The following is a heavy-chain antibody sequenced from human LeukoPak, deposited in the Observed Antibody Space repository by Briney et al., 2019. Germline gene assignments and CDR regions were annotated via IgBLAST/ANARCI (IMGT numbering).Heavy chain of an antibody. V-gene: IGHV3-48*01. D-gene: IGHD2-8*01. CDR3: ARSHCTRSTCPCPPYY. CDR2: ISSSSSII. CDR1: GFTFSSYS. Sequence: GGSLRLSCAASGFTFSSYSMSWVRQAPGKGLEWVSYISSSSSIINYADSVKGRFTISRDNAKNSLYLQMNSLRAEDTAVYYCARSHCTRSTCPCPPYYWGQGTLVTVSS. J-gene: IGHJ4*02.